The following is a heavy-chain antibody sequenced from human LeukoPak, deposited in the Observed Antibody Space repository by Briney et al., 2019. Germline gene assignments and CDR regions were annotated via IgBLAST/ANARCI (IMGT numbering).Heavy chain of an antibody. Sequence: GGSLRLSCAASGFTFEGCAMHWARQAPGKGPEWVSSINWDSGYIEYADSVRGRFTISRDNAKNSLYLQMNSLKAGDTALYYCAREGSVCSNGICRYFDFWGQGTLVTVSS. CDR2: INWDSGYI. CDR3: AREGSVCSNGICRYFDF. J-gene: IGHJ4*02. D-gene: IGHD2-8*01. CDR1: GFTFEGCA. V-gene: IGHV3-9*01.